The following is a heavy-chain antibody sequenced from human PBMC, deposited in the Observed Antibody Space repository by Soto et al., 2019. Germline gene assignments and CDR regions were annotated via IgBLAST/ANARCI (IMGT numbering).Heavy chain of an antibody. J-gene: IGHJ5*02. Sequence: QVQLVESGGGVVQPGRSLRLSCAASGFTFSSYGMHWVRQAPGKGLEWVAVISYDGSNKYYADSVKGRFTISRDNSKNTLYLQMNSLRAEDTAVYYCAKIPASPSYYDSWLMLFDPWGQGTLVTVSS. CDR2: ISYDGSNK. CDR1: GFTFSSYG. CDR3: AKIPASPSYYDSWLMLFDP. D-gene: IGHD3-3*01. V-gene: IGHV3-30*18.